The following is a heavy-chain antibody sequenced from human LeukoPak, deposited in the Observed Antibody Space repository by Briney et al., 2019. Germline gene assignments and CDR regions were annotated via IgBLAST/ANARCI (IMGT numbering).Heavy chain of an antibody. V-gene: IGHV3-23*01. J-gene: IGHJ5*02. CDR2: ISGSGGST. CDR1: GFTFSSYA. CDR3: AKQQEWLLNYLNWFDP. Sequence: PGVALRLSCAASGFTFSSYAMSWVRQAPGKGLEWVSAISGSGGSTYYADSVKGRFTISRDNSKTTLYLQMNSLRAEDTAVYYCAKQQEWLLNYLNWFDPWGQGTLVTVSS. D-gene: IGHD3-3*01.